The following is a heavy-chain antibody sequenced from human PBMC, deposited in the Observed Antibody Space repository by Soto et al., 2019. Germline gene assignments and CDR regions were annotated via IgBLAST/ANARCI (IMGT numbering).Heavy chain of an antibody. Sequence: EVQLVESGGGLIQPGGSLRLSCAASWLNVSTNYMSWVRQAPGKGLEWVSVIYSGSDTSYADSVKGRFAISRDNSKNTVFLQMNRLRVEDTAVYYCARDWGGNAGLHWYFDLWGRGTLVTVSS. D-gene: IGHD3-16*01. CDR1: WLNVSTNY. CDR2: IYSGSDT. CDR3: ARDWGGNAGLHWYFDL. V-gene: IGHV3-53*01. J-gene: IGHJ2*01.